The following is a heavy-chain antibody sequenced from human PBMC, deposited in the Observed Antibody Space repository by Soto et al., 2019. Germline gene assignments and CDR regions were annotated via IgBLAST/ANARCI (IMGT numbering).Heavy chain of an antibody. Sequence: GESLKISCKGSGYSFANYCIAWVRQMPGKGLEWMGIFYSGDSDTRYSPSFQGQVVISGDKSINAAYLQWTSLKASDTAMYYCARGSSGFYDYWGQGTLVTVSS. J-gene: IGHJ4*02. D-gene: IGHD6-19*01. V-gene: IGHV5-51*01. CDR1: GYSFANYC. CDR3: ARGSSGFYDY. CDR2: FYSGDSDT.